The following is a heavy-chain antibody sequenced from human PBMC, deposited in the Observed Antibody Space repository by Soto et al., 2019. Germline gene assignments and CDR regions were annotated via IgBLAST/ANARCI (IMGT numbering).Heavy chain of an antibody. J-gene: IGHJ4*02. V-gene: IGHV3-73*01. CDR3: TRLHFIVEPGINY. CDR1: GISFIGSG. Sequence: PGGSLRLSCAASGISFIGSGIHWVRHCSGKGLEWVGRIRTESNNYATAYAASVKGRFTISRDDSKNTAYLQMNSLKTEDTAVYYCTRLHFIVEPGINYWGQGTLVTVSS. D-gene: IGHD6-13*01. CDR2: IRTESNNYAT.